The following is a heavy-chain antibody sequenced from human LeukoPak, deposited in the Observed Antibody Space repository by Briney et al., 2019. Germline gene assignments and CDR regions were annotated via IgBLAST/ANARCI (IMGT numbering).Heavy chain of an antibody. CDR1: GGSFSGYY. D-gene: IGHD5-18*01. CDR3: ARGLRIQLWLRVLYYFDY. J-gene: IGHJ4*02. Sequence: SETLSLTCAVYGGSFSGYYWSWIRQPPGKGLEWIGEINHSGSTNYNPSLKSRVTISVDTSKNQFSLKLSSVTAADTAVYYCARGLRIQLWLRVLYYFDYWGQGTLVTVSS. V-gene: IGHV4-34*01. CDR2: INHSGST.